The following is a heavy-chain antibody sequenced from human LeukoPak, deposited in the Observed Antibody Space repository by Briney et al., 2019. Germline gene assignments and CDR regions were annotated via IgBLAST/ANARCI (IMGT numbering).Heavy chain of an antibody. CDR1: GGSISSYY. CDR2: IYYSGST. CDR3: ARGGSYYDY. J-gene: IGHJ4*02. D-gene: IGHD1-26*01. Sequence: SETLSLTCTVSGGSISSYYWSWIRQPPGKGLEWIGYIYYSGSTNYNPSLTSGVTISVDTSKNHFSLKLSSVTAADTAVYYCARGGSYYDYWGQGTLVTVSS. V-gene: IGHV4-59*01.